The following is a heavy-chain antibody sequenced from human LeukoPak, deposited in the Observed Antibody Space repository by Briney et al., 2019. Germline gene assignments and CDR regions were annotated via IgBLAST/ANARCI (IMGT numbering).Heavy chain of an antibody. CDR3: ARPYDSSGYPDFGY. J-gene: IGHJ4*02. CDR2: IYSGGSS. Sequence: GGSLRLSCAASGFTVSSNYMSWVRQAPGKGLEWVSVIYSGGSSDYADSVKGRFTIYRDNSKNTLYLQMNSLRAEDTAVYYCARPYDSSGYPDFGYWGQGTLVTVSS. CDR1: GFTVSSNY. D-gene: IGHD3-22*01. V-gene: IGHV3-53*01.